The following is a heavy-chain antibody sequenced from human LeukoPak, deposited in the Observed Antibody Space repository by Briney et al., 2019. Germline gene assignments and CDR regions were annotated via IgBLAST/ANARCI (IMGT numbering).Heavy chain of an antibody. J-gene: IGHJ6*03. Sequence: GASVKVSCKAAGGSFSTHVIIWVRQAPGQGLEWMEGIIPVLGTTNSAQRFQDRLSLTADESTGTASMELTSLRPEDSAVYYCGASTVTVTYYYMAVWGKGTTITVSS. CDR1: GGSFSTHV. CDR3: GASTVTVTYYYMAV. D-gene: IGHD2-21*02. CDR2: IIPVLGTT. V-gene: IGHV1-69*01.